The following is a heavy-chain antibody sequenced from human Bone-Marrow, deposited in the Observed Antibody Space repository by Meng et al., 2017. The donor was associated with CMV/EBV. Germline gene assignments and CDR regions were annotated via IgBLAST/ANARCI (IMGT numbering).Heavy chain of an antibody. CDR3: ARDRRGYGDNWFDP. V-gene: IGHV1-2*02. CDR2: INPNSGGT. D-gene: IGHD5-12*01. J-gene: IGHJ5*02. Sequence: SGYTFNGYYMHWVRQAPGQGLEWMGWINPNSGGTNYAQKFQGRVTMTRDTSISTAYMELSRLRSDDTAVYYCARDRRGYGDNWFDPWGQGTLVTVSS. CDR1: GYTFNGYY.